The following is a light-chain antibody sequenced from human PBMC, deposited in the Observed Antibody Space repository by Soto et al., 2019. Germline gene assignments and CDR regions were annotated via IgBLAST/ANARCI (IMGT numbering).Light chain of an antibody. CDR1: QSISSW. CDR3: QQYNSYPPT. Sequence: DIQMTQSPGTLSASVGDRVNITCRASQSISSWLAWYQQKPGKATKLLIYDASSLASGGPSRFSGSGSGKEIPITISLQPQDDFANYYRQQYNSYPPTFGQGTKVDIK. CDR2: DAS. V-gene: IGKV1-5*01. J-gene: IGKJ1*01.